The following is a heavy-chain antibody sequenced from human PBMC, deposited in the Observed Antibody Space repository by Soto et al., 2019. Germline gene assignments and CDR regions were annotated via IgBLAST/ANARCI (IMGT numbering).Heavy chain of an antibody. Sequence: SVKVSCKASGYTFTSYAMHWVRQAPGQRLEWMGWINAGNGNTKYSQKFQGRVTITRDTSASTAYMELSSLRSEDTAVYYCARWTTRYGMDVWGQGTTVSVSS. CDR3: ARWTTRYGMDV. CDR2: INAGNGNT. CDR1: GYTFTSYA. V-gene: IGHV1-3*01. J-gene: IGHJ6*02.